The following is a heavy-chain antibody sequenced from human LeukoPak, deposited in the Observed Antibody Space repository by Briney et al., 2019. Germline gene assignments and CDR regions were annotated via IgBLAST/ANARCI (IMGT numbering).Heavy chain of an antibody. D-gene: IGHD6-6*01. CDR3: ASQYVYSSSPMGFQH. CDR2: IIPIFGTA. Sequence: ASVKVSCKAPGGTFSSYAISWVRQAPGQGLEWMGGIIPIFGTANYAQKFQGRVTITTDESTSTAYMELSSLRSEDTAVYYCASQYVYSSSPMGFQHWGQGTLVTVSS. V-gene: IGHV1-69*05. CDR1: GGTFSSYA. J-gene: IGHJ1*01.